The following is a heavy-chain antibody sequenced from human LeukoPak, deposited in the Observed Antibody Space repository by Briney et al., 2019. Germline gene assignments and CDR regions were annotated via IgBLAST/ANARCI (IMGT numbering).Heavy chain of an antibody. V-gene: IGHV1-69*13. CDR3: ARESSYYGSGSLGLRAPTDYGMDV. J-gene: IGHJ6*02. Sequence: GASVKVSCTASGGTFSSYAISWVRQAPGQGLEWMGGIIPIFGTANYAQKFQGRVTITADESTSTAYMELSSLRSEDTAVYYCARESSYYGSGSLGLRAPTDYGMDVWGQGTTVTVSS. D-gene: IGHD3-10*01. CDR2: IIPIFGTA. CDR1: GGTFSSYA.